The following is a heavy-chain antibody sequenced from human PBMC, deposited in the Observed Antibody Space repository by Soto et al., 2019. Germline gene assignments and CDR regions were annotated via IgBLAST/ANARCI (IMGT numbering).Heavy chain of an antibody. CDR1: GYTLPSYG. V-gene: IGHV1-18*01. J-gene: IGHJ5*02. Sequence: ASVKVSCKASGYTLPSYGISWVRQAPGQGLEWMGWISAYNGNTNYAQKLQGRVTMTTDTSTSTAYMELRSLRSDDTAVYYCARIMVRGVTPSDPWGQGTLVTVSS. D-gene: IGHD3-10*01. CDR3: ARIMVRGVTPSDP. CDR2: ISAYNGNT.